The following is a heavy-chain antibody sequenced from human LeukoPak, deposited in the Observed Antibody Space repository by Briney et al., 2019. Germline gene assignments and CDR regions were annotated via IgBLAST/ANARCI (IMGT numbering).Heavy chain of an antibody. CDR1: GFTLSSYI. CDR2: ISSSSSTI. J-gene: IGHJ4*02. CDR3: ARDNGGGLREFDY. V-gene: IGHV3-48*04. D-gene: IGHD2-8*01. Sequence: QPGGSLRLSCAASGFTLSSYIMNWVRQAPGKGLEWVAYISSSSSTIYYADSVKGRFTVSGDNAKNSLYLQMNSLRAEDTAVYYCARDNGGGLREFDYWGQGTLVTVSS.